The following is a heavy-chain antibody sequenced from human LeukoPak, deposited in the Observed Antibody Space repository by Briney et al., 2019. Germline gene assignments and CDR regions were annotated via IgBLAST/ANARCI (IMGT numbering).Heavy chain of an antibody. CDR3: ARNRYSSSEGHYYYYGMDI. J-gene: IGHJ6*02. CDR2: ISAYNGNT. CDR1: GYTLTSYG. D-gene: IGHD6-13*01. Sequence: ASVKVSCKASGYTLTSYGISWVRQAPGQGLEWMGWISAYNGNTNYAQKLQGRVTMTTDTSTSTAYMELRSLRSDDTAVYYCARNRYSSSEGHYYYYGMDIWGQGTTVTVSS. V-gene: IGHV1-18*01.